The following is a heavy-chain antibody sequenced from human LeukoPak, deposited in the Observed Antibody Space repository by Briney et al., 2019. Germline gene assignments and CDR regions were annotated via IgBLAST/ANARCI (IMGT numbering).Heavy chain of an antibody. Sequence: GGSLRLSCAASGFTFDDYAMHWVRQAPGKGLEWVSGISWNSGSIGYADSVKGRFTNSRDNAKNSLYLQMNSLRAEDTALYYCAKGRGVSRYFDLWGRGTLVTVSS. V-gene: IGHV3-9*01. J-gene: IGHJ2*01. CDR1: GFTFDDYA. D-gene: IGHD2-21*01. CDR2: ISWNSGSI. CDR3: AKGRGVSRYFDL.